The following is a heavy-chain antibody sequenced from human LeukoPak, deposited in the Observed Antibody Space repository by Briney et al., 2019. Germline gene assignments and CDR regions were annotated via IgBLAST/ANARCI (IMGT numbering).Heavy chain of an antibody. CDR1: GFTFSSYA. D-gene: IGHD2-15*01. CDR2: IRQDGSEK. J-gene: IGHJ3*02. V-gene: IGHV3-7*01. CDR3: ARDSSPRDGYDAFDI. Sequence: GGSLRLSCAASGFTFSSYAMHWVRQAPGKGLEWVANIRQDGSEKFYVDSVKGRFTISRDNAKNSLYLQLNSLRAEDTAVYYCARDSSPRDGYDAFDIWGQGTMVTVSS.